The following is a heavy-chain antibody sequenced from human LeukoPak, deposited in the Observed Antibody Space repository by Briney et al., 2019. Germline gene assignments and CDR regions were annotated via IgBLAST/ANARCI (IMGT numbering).Heavy chain of an antibody. J-gene: IGHJ4*02. V-gene: IGHV3-21*01. D-gene: IGHD6-6*01. Sequence: GGSLRLSCAASGFTFSDYSMNWVRQAPGKGLEWVSSISSSSYIYYADSVKGRFTISRDNAKNSLYLQMNSLRAEDTAVYYCARESAALLDYWGQGTLVTVSS. CDR1: GFTFSDYS. CDR3: ARESAALLDY. CDR2: ISSSSYI.